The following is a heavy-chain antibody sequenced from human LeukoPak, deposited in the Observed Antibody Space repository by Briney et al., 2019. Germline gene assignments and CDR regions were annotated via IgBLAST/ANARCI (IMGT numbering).Heavy chain of an antibody. D-gene: IGHD6-6*01. CDR2: INPNSGGT. CDR3: TRDSIGTRADY. J-gene: IGHJ4*02. Sequence: GASVKVSCTASGYSFTGYYIHWVRQAPGQGLEWMGWINPNSGGTKYAQNFQGRVTMTRDTSISTAYMELSRLGSDDTAVYYCTRDSIGTRADYWGQGTLVTVSS. CDR1: GYSFTGYY. V-gene: IGHV1-2*02.